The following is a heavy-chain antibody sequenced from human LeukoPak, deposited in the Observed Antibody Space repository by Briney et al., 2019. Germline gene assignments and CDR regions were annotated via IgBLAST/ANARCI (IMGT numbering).Heavy chain of an antibody. CDR2: ISYDGSNK. D-gene: IGHD6-13*01. V-gene: IGHV3-30*18. CDR3: AKGKRIAAAGDEPEDAFDI. CDR1: GFTFSSYG. Sequence: GGSLRLSCAASGFTFSSYGMHWVRQAPCKGLEWVAVISYDGSNKYYADSVKGRFTISRDNSKNTLYLQMNSLRAEDTAVYYCAKGKRIAAAGDEPEDAFDIWGQGTMVTVSS. J-gene: IGHJ3*02.